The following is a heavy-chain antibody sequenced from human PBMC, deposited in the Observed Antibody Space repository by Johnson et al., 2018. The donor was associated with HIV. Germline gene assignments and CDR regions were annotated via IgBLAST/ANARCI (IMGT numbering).Heavy chain of an antibody. Sequence: VQLVESGGGVVRPGGSLRLSCAASKFTFDDYGMNWVRQAPGKGLEWVSGITWNGGSTVYADSVPGRFTISSYNAKNSRYLQMNSLRLEDTALYYCARTVEMATPTGFSYAFDIWGQGTMVTVSS. CDR3: ARTVEMATPTGFSYAFDI. CDR2: ITWNGGST. J-gene: IGHJ3*02. D-gene: IGHD5-24*01. CDR1: KFTFDDYG. V-gene: IGHV3-20*04.